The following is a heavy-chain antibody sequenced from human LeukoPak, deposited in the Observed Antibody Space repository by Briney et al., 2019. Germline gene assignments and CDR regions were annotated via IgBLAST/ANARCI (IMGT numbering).Heavy chain of an antibody. CDR2: IRYDGSNK. CDR3: AKDGGYCSSTSCLYVDY. CDR1: GFTFSSYG. J-gene: IGHJ4*02. D-gene: IGHD2-2*01. Sequence: GGSLRLSCAASGFTFSSYGMHWVRQAPGKGLEWVAFIRYDGSNKYYADSVKGRFTISRDNSKNTLYLQMNSLRAEDTAVYYCAKDGGYCSSTSCLYVDYWGQGTLVTVSS. V-gene: IGHV3-30*02.